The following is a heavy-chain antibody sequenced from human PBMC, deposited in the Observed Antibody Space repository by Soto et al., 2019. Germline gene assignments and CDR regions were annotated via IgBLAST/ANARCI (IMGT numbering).Heavy chain of an antibody. D-gene: IGHD5-18*01. Sequence: QVQLVQSGAEVKKPGSSVKVSCKASGGTFSSYAISWVRQAPGQGLEWMGGIIPIFGTANYAQKFQGRVTITADESTSTVYVELGSLRSEDTAVYYCARVLGIQVRYYYYYYGMDVWGQGTTVTVSS. CDR2: IIPIFGTA. J-gene: IGHJ6*02. CDR3: ARVLGIQVRYYYYYYGMDV. V-gene: IGHV1-69*01. CDR1: GGTFSSYA.